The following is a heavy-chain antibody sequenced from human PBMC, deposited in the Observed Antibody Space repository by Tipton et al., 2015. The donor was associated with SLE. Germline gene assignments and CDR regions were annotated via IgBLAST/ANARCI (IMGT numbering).Heavy chain of an antibody. CDR1: GGSISSSSYY. CDR2: IYYSGST. D-gene: IGHD1-26*01. V-gene: IGHV4-39*07. J-gene: IGHJ4*02. Sequence: TLSLTCTVSGGSISSSSYYWGWIRQPPGKGLEWIGSIYYSGSTYYNPSLKSRVTISVDTSKNQFSLKLSSVTAADTAVYYCARDPSRYSGSQSPFDYWGQGTLVPVSS. CDR3: ARDPSRYSGSQSPFDY.